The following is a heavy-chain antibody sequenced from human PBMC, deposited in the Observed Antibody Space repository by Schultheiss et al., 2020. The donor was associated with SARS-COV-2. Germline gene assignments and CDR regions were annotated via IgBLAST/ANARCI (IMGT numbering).Heavy chain of an antibody. Sequence: GGSLRLSCAASGFTVSSNYMSWVRQAPGKGLEWVSVIYSGGSTYYADSVKGRFTISRDNSKNTLYLQMNSLRPEDTAVYYCARRATTTTFSAYYMDVWGKGTTVTVSS. V-gene: IGHV3-53*05. CDR2: IYSGGST. J-gene: IGHJ6*03. CDR1: GFTVSSNY. CDR3: ARRATTTTFSAYYMDV. D-gene: IGHD1-26*01.